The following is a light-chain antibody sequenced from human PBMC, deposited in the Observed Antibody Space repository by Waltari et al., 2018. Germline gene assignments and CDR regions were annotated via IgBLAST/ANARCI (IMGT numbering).Light chain of an antibody. Sequence: QSVLTQPPSASGTPGQRVTISCSGSSSNIGSNAVNWYQQLPGTAPNLLIYSNTQRPSGVPVRFSGSKSGSSASLAISGLQSEDEADYYCAAWDDSYWGFGGGTKLTVL. V-gene: IGLV1-44*01. CDR2: SNT. J-gene: IGLJ3*02. CDR1: SSNIGSNA. CDR3: AAWDDSYWG.